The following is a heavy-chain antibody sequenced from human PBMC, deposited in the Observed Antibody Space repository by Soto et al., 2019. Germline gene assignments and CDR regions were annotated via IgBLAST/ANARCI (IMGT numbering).Heavy chain of an antibody. CDR2: IYYSGST. CDR1: GGSISSYY. D-gene: IGHD1-26*01. V-gene: IGHV4-59*01. Sequence: SETLSLTCTVSGGSISSYYWSWIRQPPGKGLEWIGYIYYSGSTNYNPSLKSRVTISVDTSKNQFSLKLSSVTAADTAVYYCARDRLMGAADYWGQGALVTVSS. CDR3: ARDRLMGAADY. J-gene: IGHJ4*02.